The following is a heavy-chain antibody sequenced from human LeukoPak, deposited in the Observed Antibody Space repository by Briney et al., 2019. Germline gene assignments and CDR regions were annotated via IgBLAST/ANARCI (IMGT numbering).Heavy chain of an antibody. CDR1: GFTFSRYT. Sequence: GGSLRLSCAASGFTFSRYTMNWVRQAPGKGLEWVSSISGSSRYIYYADSMKGRFTISRDNAKDSLYLQMNSLRAEDTAVYYCARVGTMGWDWGQGTLVTVSS. J-gene: IGHJ4*02. CDR3: ARVGTMGWD. V-gene: IGHV3-21*01. CDR2: ISGSSRYI. D-gene: IGHD3-10*01.